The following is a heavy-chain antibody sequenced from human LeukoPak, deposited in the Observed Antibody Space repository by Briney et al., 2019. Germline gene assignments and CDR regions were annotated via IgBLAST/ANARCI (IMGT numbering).Heavy chain of an antibody. CDR1: GYRFTSYW. J-gene: IGHJ4*02. CDR2: IDPSDSYT. CDR3: ARRATSVRGIPLFDY. Sequence: GESLKISFKGSGYRFTSYWIDWVRQIPGKGLEWMGRIDPSDSYTNYSPSFQGHVTISADNSISTAYLQWSGLKASDTAMFYCARRATSVRGIPLFDYWGQGTLVTVSS. D-gene: IGHD3-10*01. V-gene: IGHV5-10-1*01.